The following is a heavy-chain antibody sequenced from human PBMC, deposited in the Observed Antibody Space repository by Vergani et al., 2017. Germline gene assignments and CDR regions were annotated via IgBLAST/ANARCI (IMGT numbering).Heavy chain of an antibody. CDR2: IIPIFGTA. J-gene: IGHJ4*02. V-gene: IGHV1-69*01. Sequence: QVQLVQSGAEVKKPGSSVKVSCKASGGTFSSYAISWVRQAPGQGLEWMGGIIPIFGTANYAQKFQGRVTITADESTSTAYMGLSSLRSEDTAVYYCARGGRYCSSTSCYTPFDYWGQGTLVTVSS. CDR1: GGTFSSYA. D-gene: IGHD2-2*02. CDR3: ARGGRYCSSTSCYTPFDY.